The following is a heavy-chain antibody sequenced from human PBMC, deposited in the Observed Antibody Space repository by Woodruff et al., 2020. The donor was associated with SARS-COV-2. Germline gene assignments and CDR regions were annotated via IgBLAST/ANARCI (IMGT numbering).Heavy chain of an antibody. Sequence: RQAPGQGLEWMAIIDPKGGGTNYAHKFQDRVTMTRDTSTNTVYMELSSLTSEDTAVYYCARPGKDNTGYYYSHNWFDSWGQGTLVTVSS. J-gene: IGHJ5*01. V-gene: IGHV1-46*01. CDR2: IDPKGGGT. CDR3: ARPGKDNTGYYYSHNWFDS. D-gene: IGHD3-22*01.